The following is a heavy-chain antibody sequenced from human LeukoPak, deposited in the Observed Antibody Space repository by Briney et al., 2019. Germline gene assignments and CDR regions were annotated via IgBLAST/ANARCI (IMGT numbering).Heavy chain of an antibody. V-gene: IGHV1-2*02. CDR2: INPNSGGT. J-gene: IGHJ5*02. Sequence: ASVKVSCKASGYTFTGYYMHCVRQAPGQGLWWRGWINPNSGGTNYAQKFQGRGTMTRDTSISTAYMELSRLRSDDTAVYYCARDHSSSWYDINWFDPWGQGTLVTVSS. CDR1: GYTFTGYY. CDR3: ARDHSSSWYDINWFDP. D-gene: IGHD6-13*01.